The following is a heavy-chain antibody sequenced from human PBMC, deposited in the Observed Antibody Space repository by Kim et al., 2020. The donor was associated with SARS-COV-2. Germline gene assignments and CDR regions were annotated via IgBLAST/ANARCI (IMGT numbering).Heavy chain of an antibody. V-gene: IGHV4-34*01. J-gene: IGHJ6*02. D-gene: IGHD1-26*01. Sequence: RVTISVDTSKNQFSLKLSSVTAADTAVYYCARSRINSLFYDYYYGMDVWGQGTTVTVSS. CDR3: ARSRINSLFYDYYYGMDV.